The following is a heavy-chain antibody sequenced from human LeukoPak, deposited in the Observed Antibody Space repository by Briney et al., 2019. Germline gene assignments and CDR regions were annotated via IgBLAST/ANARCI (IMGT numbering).Heavy chain of an antibody. Sequence: ASVKVSCKASGYTFIKYAMNWVRQAPGQGLEWMGWINTDTGNPTYAQGFTGRFVFSLDTSVSTAYLQISSLKAEDTAVYYCARGRGYCSSTTCYAGYYFDYWGQGTLVTVSS. J-gene: IGHJ4*02. CDR2: INTDTGNP. CDR3: ARGRGYCSSTTCYAGYYFDY. D-gene: IGHD2-2*01. CDR1: GYTFIKYA. V-gene: IGHV7-4-1*02.